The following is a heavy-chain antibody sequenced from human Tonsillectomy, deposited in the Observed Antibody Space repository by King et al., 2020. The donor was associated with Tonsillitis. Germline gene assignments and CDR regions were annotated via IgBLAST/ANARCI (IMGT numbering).Heavy chain of an antibody. V-gene: IGHV3-53*01. D-gene: IGHD3-3*01. CDR1: GFTVSSNY. CDR3: ARDYLGWSWHHAFDI. J-gene: IGHJ3*02. Sequence: VQLVESGGDLIQPGGSLRLSCTASGFTVSSNYMSWVRQAPGKGLEWVSVIYSGGSTYYADSVRGRFTISRDNSKNTLYLQMNSLRAEDTAVYYWARDYLGWSWHHAFDIWGQGTMVTVSS. CDR2: IYSGGST.